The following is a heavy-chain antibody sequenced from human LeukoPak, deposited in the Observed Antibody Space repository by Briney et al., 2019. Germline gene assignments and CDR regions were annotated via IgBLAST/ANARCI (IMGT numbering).Heavy chain of an antibody. CDR3: AKDGDSSGWFTYGMDV. CDR1: GLTFSSHW. Sequence: GGSLRLSCAASGLTFSSHWMHWVRQAPGKGLEWVSALSNSGGTTYYADSVKGRLTISRDNSKNTLYLQMNSPRAEDTAVYYCAKDGDSSGWFTYGMDVWGQGTTVTVSS. J-gene: IGHJ6*02. CDR2: LSNSGGTT. V-gene: IGHV3-23*01. D-gene: IGHD6-19*01.